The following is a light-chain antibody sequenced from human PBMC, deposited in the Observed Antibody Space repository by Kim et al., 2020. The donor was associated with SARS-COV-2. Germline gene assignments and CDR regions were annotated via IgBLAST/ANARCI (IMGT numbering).Light chain of an antibody. J-gene: IGKJ1*01. Sequence: STINCKSSQYVLYNINNKYYLAWYQQKPGQPPKLLIYWASTRESGVPDRFSGSGSGTYFTLSISSLHAEDVAVYYCQQYYATPRTFGLGTKVDIK. CDR3: QQYYATPRT. CDR2: WAS. V-gene: IGKV4-1*01. CDR1: QYVLYNINNKYY.